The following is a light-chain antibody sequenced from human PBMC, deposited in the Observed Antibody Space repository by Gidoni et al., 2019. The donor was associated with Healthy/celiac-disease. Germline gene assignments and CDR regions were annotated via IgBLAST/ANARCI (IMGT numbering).Light chain of an antibody. CDR1: QSVSSY. Sequence: IVLTQSLPTLSLSPGERATLSCRASQSVSSYLAWYQQKPGQAPRLLIYDASNRATGIPARFSGSGSGTDFALTISSLEPEDFAVYYCQQRSNWPQFTFGPGTKVDIK. J-gene: IGKJ3*01. CDR3: QQRSNWPQFT. V-gene: IGKV3-11*01. CDR2: DAS.